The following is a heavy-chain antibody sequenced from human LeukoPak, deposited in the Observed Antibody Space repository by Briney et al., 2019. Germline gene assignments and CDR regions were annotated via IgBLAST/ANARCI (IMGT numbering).Heavy chain of an antibody. J-gene: IGHJ3*02. CDR1: GGSISSDNW. Sequence: ETLTLTCAVSGGSISSDNWWTWVRPPPGEGLVWFSRINSDGSSKNYAASVKGRFTISRDNAKNALYLQMNSLRVEDTAVYYCARSLAGDGRGYDAFDIWGQGTMGTVSS. D-gene: IGHD3-22*01. V-gene: IGHV3-74*01. CDR3: ARSLAGDGRGYDAFDI. CDR2: INSDGSSK.